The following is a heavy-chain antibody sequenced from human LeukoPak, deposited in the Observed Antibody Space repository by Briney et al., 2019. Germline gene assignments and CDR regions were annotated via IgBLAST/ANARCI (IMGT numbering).Heavy chain of an antibody. CDR3: ARGDSSGYYRYWYFDL. J-gene: IGHJ2*01. Sequence: PSETLSLTCTVSGGSISSGGYYWSWIRQHPGKDLEWIGYIYYSGSTYYNPSLKSRVTISVDTSKNQFSLKLSSVTAADTAVYYCARGDSSGYYRYWYFDLWGRGTLVTVSS. V-gene: IGHV4-31*03. D-gene: IGHD3-22*01. CDR1: GGSISSGGYY. CDR2: IYYSGST.